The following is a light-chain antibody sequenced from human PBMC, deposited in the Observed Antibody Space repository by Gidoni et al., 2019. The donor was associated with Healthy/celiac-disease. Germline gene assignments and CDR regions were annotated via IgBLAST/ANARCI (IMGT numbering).Light chain of an antibody. V-gene: IGKV2-28*01. Sequence: DIVMTQSPLSLPVTPVEPASISCRSSQSLLHSNGYNYLDWYLQKPGQSPQLLIYLGSNRASGVPDRFSGSGSGTDFTLKISRVEAEDVGVYYCMQALQTPLTFXGXTKVEIK. CDR3: MQALQTPLT. CDR1: QSLLHSNGYNY. CDR2: LGS. J-gene: IGKJ4*01.